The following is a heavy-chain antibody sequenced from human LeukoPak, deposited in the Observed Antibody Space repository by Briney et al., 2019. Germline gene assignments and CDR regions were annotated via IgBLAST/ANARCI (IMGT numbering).Heavy chain of an antibody. CDR1: GFTFSSHG. V-gene: IGHV3-30*02. Sequence: GGSLRLSCAASGFTFSSHGMHWVRQAPGKGLEWVAFIRYDGSNKYYADSVKGRFTISRDNSKNTLYLQMNSLRAEDTAVYYCAKGSYNWNGVKLYFDYWGQGTLVTVSS. CDR2: IRYDGSNK. J-gene: IGHJ4*02. CDR3: AKGSYNWNGVKLYFDY. D-gene: IGHD1-1*01.